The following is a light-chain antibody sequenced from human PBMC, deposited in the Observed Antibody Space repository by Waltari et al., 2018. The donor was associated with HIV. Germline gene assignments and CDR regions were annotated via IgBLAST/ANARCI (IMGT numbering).Light chain of an antibody. J-gene: IGKJ2*01. CDR2: KAS. CDR3: QQYNSDFYT. V-gene: IGKV1-5*03. CDR1: QNVESW. Sequence: IQMTQSPSILSASVGDRVPITCRASQNVESWLAWYQQRPGRAPKLLIYKASTLKYGVPARFTGSGAGTNFTLTINSLQPDDFATYYGQQYNSDFYTFGLGTRLDLK.